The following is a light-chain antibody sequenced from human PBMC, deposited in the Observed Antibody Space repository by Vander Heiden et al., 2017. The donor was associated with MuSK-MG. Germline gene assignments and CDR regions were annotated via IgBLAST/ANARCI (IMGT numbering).Light chain of an antibody. V-gene: IGKV1-33*01. CDR1: QDISNY. CDR2: DAS. CDR3: QQYYNLLST. Sequence: DIQMTQSPSSLSASVGDRVTITCQASQDISNYLNWYQQKPGKAPKLLIYDASNLETGVPSRFSGSGSGTDFTFTISSLQPEDIATYYCQQYYNLLSTFGGGTKVEIK. J-gene: IGKJ4*01.